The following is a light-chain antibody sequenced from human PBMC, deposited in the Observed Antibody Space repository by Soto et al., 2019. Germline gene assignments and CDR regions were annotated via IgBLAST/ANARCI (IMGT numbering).Light chain of an antibody. J-gene: IGLJ1*01. CDR1: SSDIGSFNR. V-gene: IGLV2-18*02. CDR3: NSFKTSGTEV. Sequence: QSVLTQPASVSGSPGQAITISCTGTSSDIGSFNRVSWYQQPPGTAPKHIIYDVNNRPSGVPDRFSGSKSGNTASLTISGLQAEDEADYYCNSFKTSGTEVFGSCTKVTL. CDR2: DVN.